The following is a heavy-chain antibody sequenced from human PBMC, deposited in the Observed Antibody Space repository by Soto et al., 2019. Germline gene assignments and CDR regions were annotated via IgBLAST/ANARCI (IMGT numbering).Heavy chain of an antibody. V-gene: IGHV4-34*01. J-gene: IGHJ4*02. CDR3: ARGSGIAAAGTLGSRSYYFDY. CDR1: GGSFSGYY. Sequence: KPSEILSLTCAVYGGSFSGYYWSWIRQPPGKGLEWIGEINHSGSTNYNPSLKSRVTISVDTSKNQFSLKLSSVTAADTAVYYCARGSGIAAAGTLGSRSYYFDYWGQGTLVTVSS. CDR2: INHSGST. D-gene: IGHD6-13*01.